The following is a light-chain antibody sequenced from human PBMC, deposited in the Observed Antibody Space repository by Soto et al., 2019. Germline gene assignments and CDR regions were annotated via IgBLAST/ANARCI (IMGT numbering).Light chain of an antibody. J-gene: IGKJ2*01. V-gene: IGKV3-15*01. Sequence: DIVMTQSPATLSVSPGERAALSCRASQSVSANFAWYQQKPGQAPRLLIYGASTRATDIPARFRGSGSGTELTLTINSLQSEDFAVYYCQQYNKWPYTFGQGTKLEIK. CDR1: QSVSAN. CDR3: QQYNKWPYT. CDR2: GAS.